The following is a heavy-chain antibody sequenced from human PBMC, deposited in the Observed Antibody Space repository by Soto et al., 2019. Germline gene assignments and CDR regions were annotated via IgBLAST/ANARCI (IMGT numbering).Heavy chain of an antibody. J-gene: IGHJ4*02. CDR3: ARVFSSSWYFDY. D-gene: IGHD6-13*01. Sequence: EVHLVESGGGLVKPGGSLRLSCAASGLSFSSYSMNWVRLAPGKGLEWVSSIGSSGDYIYYADSVKGRFTISRDNAKNSLYLQLNSLRAEDTAVYYCARVFSSSWYFDYWGQGTLVTVSS. CDR2: IGSSGDYI. V-gene: IGHV3-21*01. CDR1: GLSFSSYS.